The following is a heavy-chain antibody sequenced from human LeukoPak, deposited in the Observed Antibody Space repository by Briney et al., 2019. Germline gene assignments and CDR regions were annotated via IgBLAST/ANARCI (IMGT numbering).Heavy chain of an antibody. Sequence: GGFLRLSCAASGFSFTSYAMNWVRQAPGKGLEWVSAISGSGRSTYSADSVRGRFTTSRDNSKNILYLQMNNLRGEDTAVYYCTRGDHYYDSSPSDYWGQGTLVTVSS. CDR2: ISGSGRST. J-gene: IGHJ4*02. CDR1: GFSFTSYA. D-gene: IGHD3-22*01. CDR3: TRGDHYYDSSPSDY. V-gene: IGHV3-23*01.